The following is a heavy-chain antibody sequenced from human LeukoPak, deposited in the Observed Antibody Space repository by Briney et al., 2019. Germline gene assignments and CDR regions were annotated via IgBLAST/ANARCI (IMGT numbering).Heavy chain of an antibody. CDR1: GGSISSYY. V-gene: IGHV4-59*01. Sequence: SETLSLTCTVSGGSISSYYWSWIRQPPGKGLEWIGYIYYSGSTNYNPSLKSRVTISVDTSKNQFSLKLSSVTAADTAVYYCARGDVGVSAAAGTYYYYYYMDVWGKGTTVTVSS. D-gene: IGHD6-13*01. CDR3: ARGDVGVSAAAGTYYYYYYMDV. J-gene: IGHJ6*03. CDR2: IYYSGST.